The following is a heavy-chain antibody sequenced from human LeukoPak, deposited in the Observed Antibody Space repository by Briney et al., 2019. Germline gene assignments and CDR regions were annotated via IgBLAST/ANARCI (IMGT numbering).Heavy chain of an antibody. CDR2: IYYSGST. Sequence: SETLSLTCTVSGGSISSSSYYWGWIRQPPGKGLEWIGSIYYSGSTYYSPSLKSRVTISVDTSKNQFSLKLSSVTAADTAVYYCARQVVVEYYYDSSGNYFDYRGQGTLVTVSS. CDR3: ARQVVVEYYYDSSGNYFDY. CDR1: GGSISSSSYY. D-gene: IGHD3-22*01. V-gene: IGHV4-39*01. J-gene: IGHJ4*02.